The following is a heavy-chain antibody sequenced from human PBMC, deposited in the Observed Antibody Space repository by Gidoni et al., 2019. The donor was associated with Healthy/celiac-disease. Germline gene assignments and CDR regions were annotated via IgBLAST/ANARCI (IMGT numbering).Heavy chain of an antibody. V-gene: IGHV1-69*01. CDR1: GGTFSSYA. CDR2: IIPIFGTA. J-gene: IGHJ6*02. CDR3: ARAPPSSGSSSGDDYYYGMDV. Sequence: QVQLVQSGAEVKKPGSPVKVSCKASGGTFSSYAISWVRKAPGQGREWMGGIIPIFGTANYAQKFQGRVTITADESTSTAYMELSSLRSEDTAVYYCARAPPSSGSSSGDDYYYGMDVWGQGTTVTVSS. D-gene: IGHD6-6*01.